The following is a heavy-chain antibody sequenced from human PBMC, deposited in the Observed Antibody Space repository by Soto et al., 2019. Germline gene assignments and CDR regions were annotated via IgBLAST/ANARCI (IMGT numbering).Heavy chain of an antibody. CDR2: ISGGGGDT. D-gene: IGHD2-8*01. V-gene: IGHV3-23*01. CDR3: AKDYLERGRLIVPTYGVDV. Sequence: EVQLLESGGGLVQPGGSLRLSCAASIFTFSNYAMSWVRQAPGKGLEWVSLISGGGGDTYYADSVKGRFTISRDNGNNTLYLQMNNLRADDTAVYYCAKDYLERGRLIVPTYGVDVWGPGTTVTVSS. J-gene: IGHJ6*02. CDR1: IFTFSNYA.